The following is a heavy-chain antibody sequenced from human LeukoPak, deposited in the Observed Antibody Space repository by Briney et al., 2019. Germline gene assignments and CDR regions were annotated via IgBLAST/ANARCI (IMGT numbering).Heavy chain of an antibody. Sequence: ASVKVSCKASGYTFTSYAMHWVRQAPGQRLEWMGWINARNGDTKYSQKFQDRVTITRDTSASTAYMEVSSLRSEDTAVYYCARERVFSSAWYGAFDIWGQGTMVTVSS. CDR2: INARNGDT. V-gene: IGHV1-3*01. CDR3: ARERVFSSAWYGAFDI. D-gene: IGHD6-19*01. CDR1: GYTFTSYA. J-gene: IGHJ3*02.